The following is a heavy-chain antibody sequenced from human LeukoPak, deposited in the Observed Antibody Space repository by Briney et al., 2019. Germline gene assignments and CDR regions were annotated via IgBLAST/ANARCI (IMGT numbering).Heavy chain of an antibody. Sequence: GGSLRLSCAGSGFTFGRYAMSWIRQVPGKGLEWVSAISGSSSDIFYTDSVKGRFTISRDNSKNTLYLQMNSLRAGDTAVYYCAKDRFGSGSPNWFGPWGQGTLVTVSS. CDR2: ISGSSSDI. D-gene: IGHD3-10*01. J-gene: IGHJ5*02. CDR1: GFTFGRYA. V-gene: IGHV3-23*01. CDR3: AKDRFGSGSPNWFGP.